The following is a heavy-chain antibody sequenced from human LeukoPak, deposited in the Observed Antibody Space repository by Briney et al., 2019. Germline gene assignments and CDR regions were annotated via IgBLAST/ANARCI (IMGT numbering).Heavy chain of an antibody. J-gene: IGHJ4*02. CDR1: GFTFRTYR. D-gene: IGHD2-15*01. Sequence: PGGSLRLSCEASGFTFRTYRMNWVRQAPGKGLEWVSYISPGSTTIYYADSVKGRFTISRDNAKNSLYLQMNSLRDEDTVVYYCARFWGYCSGGSCYSTPYWGQGTLVTVSS. CDR3: ARFWGYCSGGSCYSTPY. CDR2: ISPGSTTI. V-gene: IGHV3-48*02.